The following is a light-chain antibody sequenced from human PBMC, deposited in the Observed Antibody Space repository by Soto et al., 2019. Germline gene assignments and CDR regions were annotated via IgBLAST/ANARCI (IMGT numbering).Light chain of an antibody. CDR3: QVWDSSSDLYV. CDR2: YDS. Sequence: SYELTQPPSVSVAPGKTARITCGGNNIGSKSVHWYQQKSGQAPVLVIYYDSDRPSGIPERFSGSNSGNTATLTISRVEAGDEADYYCQVWDSSSDLYVFGTGTKLTVL. J-gene: IGLJ1*01. CDR1: NIGSKS. V-gene: IGLV3-21*04.